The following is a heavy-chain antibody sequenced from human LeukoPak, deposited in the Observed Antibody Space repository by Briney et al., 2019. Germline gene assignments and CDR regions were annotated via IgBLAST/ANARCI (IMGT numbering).Heavy chain of an antibody. CDR3: ARGDTGVTIFGVVRHFDY. J-gene: IGHJ4*02. D-gene: IGHD3-3*01. CDR1: GFTVSSNY. Sequence: QPGGSLRLFCAASGFTVSSNYMTWVRQAPGKGLEWVSLIYSAGSTYYADSVKGRFTISRDSSKNTLYLHMNSLRAEDTAVYYCARGDTGVTIFGVVRHFDYWGQGTLVTVSS. CDR2: IYSAGST. V-gene: IGHV3-53*01.